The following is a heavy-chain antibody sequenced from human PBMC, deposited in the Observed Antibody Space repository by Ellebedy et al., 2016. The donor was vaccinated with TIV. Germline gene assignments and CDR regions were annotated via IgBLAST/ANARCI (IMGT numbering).Heavy chain of an antibody. CDR1: GGSISRSSYY. Sequence: SETLSLXCTVSGGSISRSSYYWGWIRQPPGKGLEWIESIYYSGSTYYKPSLKSRVTISVDTSKNQFSLKLSSVTAADTAVYYCARRTVTTSEDYFDYWGQGTLVTVSS. CDR2: IYYSGST. CDR3: ARRTVTTSEDYFDY. D-gene: IGHD4-17*01. V-gene: IGHV4-39*01. J-gene: IGHJ4*02.